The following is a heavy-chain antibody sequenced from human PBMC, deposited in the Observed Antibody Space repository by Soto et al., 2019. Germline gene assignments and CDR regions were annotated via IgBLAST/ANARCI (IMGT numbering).Heavy chain of an antibody. D-gene: IGHD3-16*01. CDR2: INHSGST. CDR3: ARERLIKAMASYYYYYYGMDV. Sequence: SETLSLTXAVYGGSFSGYYWSWIRQPPGKGLEWIGEINHSGSTNYNPSLKSRVTISVDTSKNQFSLKLSSVTAADTAVYYCARERLIKAMASYYYYYYGMDVWGQGTTVTVSS. CDR1: GGSFSGYY. J-gene: IGHJ6*02. V-gene: IGHV4-34*01.